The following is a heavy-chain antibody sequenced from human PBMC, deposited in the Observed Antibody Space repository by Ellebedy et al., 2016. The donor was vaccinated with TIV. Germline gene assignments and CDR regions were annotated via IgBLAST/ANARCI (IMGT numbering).Heavy chain of an antibody. Sequence: GESLKISCAVSGFTFSSFAMNWLRQVPGKGLEWVSGISGGGDSTNYVDSVKGRFTISRDNSKKTLYLQMNSLRAEDTAVYYCVKLDSSGFYYGRLDYWGQGTLVTVSS. CDR3: VKLDSSGFYYGRLDY. CDR2: ISGGGDST. D-gene: IGHD3-22*01. V-gene: IGHV3-23*01. CDR1: GFTFSSFA. J-gene: IGHJ4*02.